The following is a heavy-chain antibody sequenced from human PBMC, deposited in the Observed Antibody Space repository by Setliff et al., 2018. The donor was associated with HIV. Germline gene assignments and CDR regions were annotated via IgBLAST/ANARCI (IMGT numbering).Heavy chain of an antibody. CDR2: IWYDGSNK. CDR3: ARDPAMSGWALAD. V-gene: IGHV3-33*01. D-gene: IGHD6-19*01. CDR1: GFSFSNYG. J-gene: IGHJ4*02. Sequence: GGSLRLSCAASGFSFSNYGMHWVRQAPGRGLEWVSIIWYDGSNKEYGDSVKGRFTISRDSSKNMVYLEMNNRRGEDSAVYYCARDPAMSGWALADWGQGTQVTVSS.